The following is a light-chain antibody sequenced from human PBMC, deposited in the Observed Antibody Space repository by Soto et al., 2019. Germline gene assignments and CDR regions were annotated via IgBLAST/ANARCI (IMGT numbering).Light chain of an antibody. CDR3: GTWDSSLSAAV. V-gene: IGLV1-51*01. J-gene: IGLJ7*01. CDR1: SSNIGNNY. CDR2: DNN. Sequence: QSVLTQPPSVSAAPGQKVTISCSGSSSNIGNNYVSWYQQLPGTAPKLLIYDNNKRPSGIPDRFSGSKSGTSATLGITGLQTGAEADYYCGTWDSSLSAAVFGGGTQLTVL.